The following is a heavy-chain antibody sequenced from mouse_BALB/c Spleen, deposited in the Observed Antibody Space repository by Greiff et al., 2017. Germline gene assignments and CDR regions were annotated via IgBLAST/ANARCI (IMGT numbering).Heavy chain of an antibody. J-gene: IGHJ2*01. CDR2: ISSGSSTI. CDR1: GFTFSSFG. Sequence: EVQLVESGGGLVQPGGSRKLSCAASGFTFSSFGMHWVRQAPEKGLEWVAYISSGSSTIYYADTVKGRFTISRDNPKNTLFLQMTSLRSEDTAMYYCARAYYYGSSYDFDYWGQGTTLTVSS. CDR3: ARAYYYGSSYDFDY. D-gene: IGHD1-1*01. V-gene: IGHV5-17*02.